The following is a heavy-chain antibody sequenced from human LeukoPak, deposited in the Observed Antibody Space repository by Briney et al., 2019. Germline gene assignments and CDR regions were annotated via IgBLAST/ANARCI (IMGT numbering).Heavy chain of an antibody. D-gene: IGHD6-6*01. CDR3: ARAPSSSSWFDP. CDR2: INPSGGST. V-gene: IGHV1-46*01. J-gene: IGHJ5*02. Sequence: ASVNVSRKASGYTFTSYYMHWVRQAPGQGLEWVGIINPSGGSTSYAQKFQGRVTMTRDTSTSTVYMELSSLRSEDTAVYYCARAPSSSSWFDPWGQGTLVTVSS. CDR1: GYTFTSYY.